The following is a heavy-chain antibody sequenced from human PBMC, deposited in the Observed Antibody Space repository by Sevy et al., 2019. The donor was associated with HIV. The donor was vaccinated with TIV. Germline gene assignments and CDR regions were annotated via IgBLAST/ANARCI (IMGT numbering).Heavy chain of an antibody. CDR2: ISSSGSTI. J-gene: IGHJ3*02. CDR3: AGGVGSSGYSAFDI. D-gene: IGHD6-19*01. V-gene: IGHV3-11*01. Sequence: GGSLRLSCAASGFTFSDYYMSWIRQAPGKGLEWVSYISSSGSTIYKADSVKGRFTISRDNAKNSLYLQMNSLGGEDTAVYYCAGGVGSSGYSAFDIWGQGTMVTVSS. CDR1: GFTFSDYY.